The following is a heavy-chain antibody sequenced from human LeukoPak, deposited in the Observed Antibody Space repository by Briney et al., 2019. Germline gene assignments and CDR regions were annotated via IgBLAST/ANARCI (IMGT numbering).Heavy chain of an antibody. CDR2: ISSSSRTI. CDR3: AAASGDHLPGY. Sequence: GGSLRLSCAASGFTFSSYSMHWVRQAPGKGLEWVSKISSSSRTIYYADSVKGRFTIPRDNAKNSLYLQMNSLRAEDTAVYYCAAASGDHLPGYWGQGTLVTVSS. D-gene: IGHD2-21*01. V-gene: IGHV3-48*01. CDR1: GFTFSSYS. J-gene: IGHJ4*02.